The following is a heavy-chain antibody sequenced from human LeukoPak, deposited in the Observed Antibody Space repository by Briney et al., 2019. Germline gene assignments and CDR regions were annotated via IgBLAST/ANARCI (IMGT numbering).Heavy chain of an antibody. CDR1: GGSISSSSYY. CDR2: IYYSGST. J-gene: IGHJ5*02. V-gene: IGHV4-39*07. CDR3: ARDHPCGGNLDP. D-gene: IGHD4-23*01. Sequence: KPSETLSLTCTVSGGSISSSSYYWGWIRQPPGKGLEWIGSIYYSGSTYYNPPLKSRVTISVDTSKNQFSLKLSSVTAADTAVYYCARDHPCGGNLDPWGQGTLVTVSS.